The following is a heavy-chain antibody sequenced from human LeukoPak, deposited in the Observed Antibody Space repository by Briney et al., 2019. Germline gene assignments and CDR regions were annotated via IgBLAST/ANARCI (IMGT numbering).Heavy chain of an antibody. J-gene: IGHJ6*03. Sequence: SETLSLTCTVSGGSISSYYWSWIRQSPGKGLEWIGYVYSSGTTKYNPSLESRVTISLDASKNQFSLNVTSVTAADTAVYYCARRDYYYYYMDVWGKGTTVTVSS. V-gene: IGHV4-59*01. CDR1: GGSISSYY. CDR2: VYSSGTT. CDR3: ARRDYYYYYMDV.